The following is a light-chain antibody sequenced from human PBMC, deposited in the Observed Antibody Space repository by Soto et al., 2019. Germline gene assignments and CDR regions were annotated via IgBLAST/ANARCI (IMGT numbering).Light chain of an antibody. V-gene: IGKV1-33*01. CDR3: QQYGNLPLT. CDR1: EDITNY. CDR2: DAS. J-gene: IGKJ2*01. Sequence: DIYMAPSPSSLSASVGDRVTITCQASEDITNYLNWYQQKPGKAPKLLIYDASSLETGVPLRFTGGGSGTNFTFTISGLQPEDIASYYCQQYGNLPLTFGQGTMVEFK.